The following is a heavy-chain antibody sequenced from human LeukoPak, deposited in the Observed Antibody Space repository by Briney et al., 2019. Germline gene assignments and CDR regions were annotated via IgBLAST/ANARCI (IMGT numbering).Heavy chain of an antibody. J-gene: IGHJ5*01. CDR3: GRAYSGYDFFDC. V-gene: IGHV1-69*13. CDR1: GGTFSRYA. D-gene: IGHD5-12*01. CDR2: IIPIFGTA. Sequence: SVKISCKGSGGTFSRYAISWVGHGPGQGLEWMGGIIPIFGTANYAQKFQGRVTITADESTSTAYMEVSSLRSEDTAVYYCGRAYSGYDFFDCWGQGILVTVSS.